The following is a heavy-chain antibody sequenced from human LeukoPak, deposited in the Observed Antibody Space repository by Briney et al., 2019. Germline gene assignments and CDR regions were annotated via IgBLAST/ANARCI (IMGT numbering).Heavy chain of an antibody. D-gene: IGHD3-10*01. V-gene: IGHV3-23*01. CDR2: ISGSGGST. CDR1: GFTFSSYA. J-gene: IGHJ4*02. CDR3: AKDWRMVRAHFDY. Sequence: GGSLRLSCAASGFTFSSYAMSWVRQAPGKGLEWVSAISGSGGSTYYADSVKGRFTISRDNSKHTLYLQMNSLRAEDTAVYYCAKDWRMVRAHFDYWGQRTLVTVSS.